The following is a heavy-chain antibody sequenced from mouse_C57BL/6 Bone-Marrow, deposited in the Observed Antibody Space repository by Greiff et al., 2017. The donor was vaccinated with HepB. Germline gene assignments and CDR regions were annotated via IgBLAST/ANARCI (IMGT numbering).Heavy chain of an antibody. J-gene: IGHJ1*03. D-gene: IGHD2-1*01. CDR1: GFTFSSYA. CDR3: TRDRGNYNWYFDV. CDR2: ISSGGAYI. Sequence: EVKLVESGEGLVKPGGSLKLSCAASGFTFSSYAMSWVRQTPEKRLEWVAYISSGGAYIYYADTVKGRFTISRDNARNTLYLQMSSLKSEDTAMYYCTRDRGNYNWYFDVWGTGTTVTVSS. V-gene: IGHV5-9-1*02.